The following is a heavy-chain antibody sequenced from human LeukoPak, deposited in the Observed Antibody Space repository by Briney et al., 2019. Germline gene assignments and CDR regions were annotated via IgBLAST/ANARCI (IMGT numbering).Heavy chain of an antibody. Sequence: GGSLRLSCAASGFTFSSYEMNWVHQAPGKGLEWVSYISSSGSTIYYADSVKGRFTISRDNAKNSLYLQMNSLRAEDTAVYYCARVLYYYDSSGLRVWGQGTMVTVSS. J-gene: IGHJ3*01. CDR2: ISSSGSTI. D-gene: IGHD3-22*01. CDR3: ARVLYYYDSSGLRV. CDR1: GFTFSSYE. V-gene: IGHV3-48*03.